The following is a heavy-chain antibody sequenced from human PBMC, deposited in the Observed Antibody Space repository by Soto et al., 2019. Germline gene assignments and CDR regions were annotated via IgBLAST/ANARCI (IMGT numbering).Heavy chain of an antibody. CDR1: GLTVSNNY. CDR2: IYSGGNT. D-gene: IGHD1-26*01. V-gene: IGHV3-66*01. Sequence: EVLLVESGGGLVQPGGSLRLSCAASGLTVSNNYITWVRQAPGKGLEWVSLIYSGGNTYYADSVKGRFTISTDSSRNTVYLQMHSLRPQDTAVYYCTPGREQDFQWGPGTLVTVSS. J-gene: IGHJ4*02. CDR3: TPGREQDFQ.